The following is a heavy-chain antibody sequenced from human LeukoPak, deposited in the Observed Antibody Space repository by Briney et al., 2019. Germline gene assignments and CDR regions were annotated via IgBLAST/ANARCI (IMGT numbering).Heavy chain of an antibody. J-gene: IGHJ4*02. CDR2: INSDGSSI. D-gene: IGHD7-27*01. CDR1: GFTFSRDW. CDR3: GRGSGVADY. V-gene: IGHV3-74*03. Sequence: GGSLRLSCVASGFTFSRDWMHWVRQAPGKGLVWVSRINSDGSSITYADSVKGRFTISRDNAKNTLYLQMTSLRVEDTAVYYCGRGSGVADYWGQGALVTVSS.